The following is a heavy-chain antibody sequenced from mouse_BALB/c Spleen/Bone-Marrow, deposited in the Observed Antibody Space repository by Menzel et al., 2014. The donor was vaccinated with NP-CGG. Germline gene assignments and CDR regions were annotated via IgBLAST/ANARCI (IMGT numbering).Heavy chain of an antibody. V-gene: IGHV14-3*02. CDR2: IDPANGST. J-gene: IGHJ4*01. Sequence: VQLQQSGAELVKPGASVKLSCTASGFTFTDTYMHWVKQRPEQGLEWIGRIDPANGSTKYDAKFQGKATITADTSSNTAYLQLSSLTSEDTAVYFCSSLRTVVDAMDYWGQGTSVTVSS. D-gene: IGHD1-1*01. CDR1: GFTFTDTY. CDR3: SSLRTVVDAMDY.